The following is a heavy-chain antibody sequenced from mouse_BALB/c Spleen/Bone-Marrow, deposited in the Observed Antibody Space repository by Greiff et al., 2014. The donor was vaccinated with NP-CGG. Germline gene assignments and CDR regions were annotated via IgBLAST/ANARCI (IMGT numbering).Heavy chain of an antibody. D-gene: IGHD4-1*02. J-gene: IGHJ4*01. CDR1: GYTFTSYT. CDR3: SRSTFAHVMDS. CDR2: ITPNSDHT. V-gene: IGHV1-4*01. Sequence: VQGVESGAELARPGASVKISCKASGYTFTSYTMHWVKQRPGQGLEWIGYITPNSDHTNYNQKFKDRATLTADKSSSTAYMQLSSLTSEDSAIYYCSRSTFAHVMDSWGQGTSVTVSS.